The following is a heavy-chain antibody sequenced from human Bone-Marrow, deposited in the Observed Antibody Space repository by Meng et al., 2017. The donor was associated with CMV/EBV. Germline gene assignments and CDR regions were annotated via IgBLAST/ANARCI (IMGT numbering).Heavy chain of an antibody. Sequence: GESLKISCAASGFTFSSYSMNWVRQAPGKGLEWVSSISSSGSTIYYADSVTGRFTISRDNAKNSLYLQMNSLRAEDTAVYYCARGGYDFWSGYYEGYYYYGMDVWGQGTTVTVSS. J-gene: IGHJ6*02. D-gene: IGHD3-3*01. CDR3: ARGGYDFWSGYYEGYYYYGMDV. CDR1: GFTFSSYS. V-gene: IGHV3-48*04. CDR2: ISSSGSTI.